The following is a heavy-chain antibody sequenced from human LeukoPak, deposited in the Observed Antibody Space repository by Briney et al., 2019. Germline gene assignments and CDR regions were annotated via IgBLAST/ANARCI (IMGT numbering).Heavy chain of an antibody. D-gene: IGHD3-16*02. CDR3: ARVIMITFGGVIAVGYFDY. J-gene: IGHJ4*02. CDR1: GYTFTSYG. Sequence: ASVKVSCKASGYTFTSYGISWVRQAPGQGLEWMGWISAYNGNTNYAQKLQGRVTMTTDTSTSTAYMELRSLRSDDTAVYYCARVIMITFGGVIAVGYFDYWGQGTLVTVSS. V-gene: IGHV1-18*01. CDR2: ISAYNGNT.